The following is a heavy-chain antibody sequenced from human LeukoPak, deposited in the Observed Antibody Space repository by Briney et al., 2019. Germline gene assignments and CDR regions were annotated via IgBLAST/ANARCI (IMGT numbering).Heavy chain of an antibody. Sequence: GGSLRLSCEGSGFSFSEYWMSWVRQAPGKGLEWVASVKQGGREKYYVDSVKGRFTISRDNAKNSLYLQMNSLRAEDTAVYYCARVIGELLSGFDYWGQGTLVTVSS. D-gene: IGHD1-26*01. CDR2: VKQGGREK. J-gene: IGHJ4*02. CDR1: GFSFSEYW. CDR3: ARVIGELLSGFDY. V-gene: IGHV3-7*01.